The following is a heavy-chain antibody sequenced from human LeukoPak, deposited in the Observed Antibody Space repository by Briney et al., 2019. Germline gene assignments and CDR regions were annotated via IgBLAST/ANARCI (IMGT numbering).Heavy chain of an antibody. Sequence: ASVKVSCKASGYTFTGYYMHWVRQAPGQGLEWMGWISPNSGGTNYAQKFRGRVTMTRDTSISTAYMELSRLRSDDTAVYYCARLIRLLLTSDAFDIWGQGTMVTVSS. D-gene: IGHD2-2*01. CDR2: ISPNSGGT. CDR3: ARLIRLLLTSDAFDI. J-gene: IGHJ3*02. CDR1: GYTFTGYY. V-gene: IGHV1-2*02.